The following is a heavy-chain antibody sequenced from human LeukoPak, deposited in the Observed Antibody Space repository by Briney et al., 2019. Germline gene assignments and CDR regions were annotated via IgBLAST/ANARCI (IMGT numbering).Heavy chain of an antibody. CDR2: ISYDGSNK. D-gene: IGHD3-10*01. CDR1: GFTFSSYA. V-gene: IGHV3-30*04. Sequence: GRSLRLSCAASGFTFSSYAMHWVRQAPGKGLEWVAVISYDGSNKYYADSVKGRFTISRDNSKNTLYLQMNSLRAEDTAVYYCARRGSHGVFDYWGQGTLVTVYS. J-gene: IGHJ4*02. CDR3: ARRGSHGVFDY.